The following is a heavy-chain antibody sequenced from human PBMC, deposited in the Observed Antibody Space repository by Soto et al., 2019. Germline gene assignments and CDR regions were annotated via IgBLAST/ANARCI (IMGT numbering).Heavy chain of an antibody. Sequence: SETLSLTCAVSGGSISSGGYSWSWIRQPPGKGLEWIGYIYHSGSTYYNPSLKSRVTISVDRSKNQFSLKLSSVTAADTAVYYCARATGMAPFGYWGQGTLVTVSS. J-gene: IGHJ4*02. CDR3: ARATGMAPFGY. CDR2: IYHSGST. CDR1: GGSISSGGYS. V-gene: IGHV4-30-2*01. D-gene: IGHD5-18*01.